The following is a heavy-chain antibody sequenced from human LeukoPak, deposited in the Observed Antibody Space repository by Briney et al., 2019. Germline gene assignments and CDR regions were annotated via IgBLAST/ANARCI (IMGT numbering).Heavy chain of an antibody. Sequence: PSETLSLTCIVSGDSTNNDTYYWNWIRQPAGKGLEWIGRMYVSGSSNYNPALKSRVSISVDTSKSQFSLRLSSVTAADTAVYYCARDGRFPPEVLPRYFDSWGQGTLVTVSS. D-gene: IGHD1-14*01. CDR2: MYVSGSS. CDR1: GDSTNNDTYY. V-gene: IGHV4-61*02. CDR3: ARDGRFPPEVLPRYFDS. J-gene: IGHJ4*02.